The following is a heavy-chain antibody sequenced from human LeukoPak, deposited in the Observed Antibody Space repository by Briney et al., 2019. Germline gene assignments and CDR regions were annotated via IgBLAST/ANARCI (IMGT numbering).Heavy chain of an antibody. CDR3: IIIGVVIRGPY. J-gene: IGHJ4*02. CDR2: IIPIFGTA. D-gene: IGHD3-3*02. V-gene: IGHV1-69*13. Sequence: ASVKVSCKASGGTFSSYAISWVRQAPGQGLEWMGGIIPIFGTANYAQKFQGRVTITADESTSTAYMELSSLRSEDTAVYYCIIIGVVIRGPYWGQGTLVTVSS. CDR1: GGTFSSYA.